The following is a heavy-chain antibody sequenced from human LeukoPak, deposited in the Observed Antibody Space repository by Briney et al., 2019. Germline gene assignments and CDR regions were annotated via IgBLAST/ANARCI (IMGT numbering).Heavy chain of an antibody. J-gene: IGHJ4*02. CDR2: ISSSGSST. CDR3: ARADSSSWFDY. Sequence: PGGSLRLSCAASGFSFSDYYMVWIRRAPGKGPEWVSVISSSGSSTNYADSVRGRFTVSRDNAKNSLFLQMNRLRPEDSAVYYCARADSSSWFDYWGQGALVTVSS. D-gene: IGHD3-22*01. CDR1: GFSFSDYY. V-gene: IGHV3-11*05.